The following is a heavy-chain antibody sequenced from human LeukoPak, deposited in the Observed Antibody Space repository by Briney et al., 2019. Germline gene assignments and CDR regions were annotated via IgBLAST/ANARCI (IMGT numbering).Heavy chain of an antibody. CDR3: ARDKSMRGGFDP. V-gene: IGHV4-28*03. CDR2: IYHSGST. D-gene: IGHD2-8*01. CDR1: GYSISSSKW. Sequence: SDTLSLTCAVSGYSISSSKWWGWIRQPPGKGLEWIAYIYHSGSTYYNPSLKSRVTLSVDTSKNQFSLRLSSVTAVDTAVYYCARDKSMRGGFDPWGQGTLVTVSS. J-gene: IGHJ5*02.